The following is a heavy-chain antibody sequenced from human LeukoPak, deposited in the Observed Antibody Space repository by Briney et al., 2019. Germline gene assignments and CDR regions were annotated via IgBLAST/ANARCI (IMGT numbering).Heavy chain of an antibody. CDR2: IHYSGNS. CDR1: GDSISNFY. CDR3: ALAPNSNWFDF. D-gene: IGHD2-8*01. Sequence: SETLSLTCSVSGDSISNFYWNWIRQPPGKRLEWIGNIHYSGNSNYNPSLQGRVTISIDTSRKQLFLKLSSVTAADTAVYYCALAPNSNWFDFWGQGTLVTVSS. J-gene: IGHJ5*01. V-gene: IGHV4-59*08.